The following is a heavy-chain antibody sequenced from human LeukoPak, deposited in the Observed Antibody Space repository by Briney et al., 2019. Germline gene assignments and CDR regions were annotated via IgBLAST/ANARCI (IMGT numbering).Heavy chain of an antibody. CDR3: ATNYCSSTSCYARYSSSWYNYYYGMDV. Sequence: GGSLRLSCAASGFTVSSNYMSWVRQAPGKGLEWVSVIYSGGSTYYADSVKGRFTISRDNSKNKLYLQMNSLRAEDTAVYYCATNYCSSTSCYARYSSSWYNYYYGMDVWGQGTTVTVSS. D-gene: IGHD2-2*01. CDR2: IYSGGST. V-gene: IGHV3-53*01. J-gene: IGHJ6*02. CDR1: GFTVSSNY.